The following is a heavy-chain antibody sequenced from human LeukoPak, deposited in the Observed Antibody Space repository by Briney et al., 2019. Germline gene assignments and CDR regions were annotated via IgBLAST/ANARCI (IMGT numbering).Heavy chain of an antibody. CDR2: IIPILGIA. CDR3: ASQYYYGSSGYFY. CDR1: GGTFSSYA. J-gene: IGHJ4*02. D-gene: IGHD3-22*01. V-gene: IGHV1-69*04. Sequence: ASVKVSCKASGGTFSSYAISWVRQAPGQGLEWMGRIIPILGIANYAQKFQGRVTITADKSTSTAYMELSSLRSEDTAVYYCASQYYYGSSGYFYWGQGTLVTASS.